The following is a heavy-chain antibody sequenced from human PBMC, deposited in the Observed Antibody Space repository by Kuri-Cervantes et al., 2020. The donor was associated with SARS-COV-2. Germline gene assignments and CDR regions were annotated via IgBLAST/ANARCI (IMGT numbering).Heavy chain of an antibody. D-gene: IGHD1-26*01. V-gene: IGHV3-53*01. CDR2: IYSADIT. J-gene: IGHJ4*02. CDR3: AKDLSGSFAFDY. Sequence: GESLKISCAASGFTVSSNYMSWVRQAPGKGLEWVSVIYSADITYYADSVKGRFTVSRDNSKNTLFLQMDSLRAEDTAVYYCAKDLSGSFAFDYWGQGTLVTVSS. CDR1: GFTVSSNY.